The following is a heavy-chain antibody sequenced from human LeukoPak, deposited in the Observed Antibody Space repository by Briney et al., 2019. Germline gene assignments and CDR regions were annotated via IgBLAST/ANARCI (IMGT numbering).Heavy chain of an antibody. CDR2: VNPSGGST. Sequence: GASVKVSCKASGYTFTSYYMHWVRQAPGQGLEWMGIVNPSGGSTSYAQKFQGRVTMTRDTSTSTVYMELSSLRSEDTAVYYCAREGGIRLWFGELLSPGNKYNWSDPWGQGTLVTVSS. D-gene: IGHD3-10*01. V-gene: IGHV1-46*01. J-gene: IGHJ5*02. CDR3: AREGGIRLWFGELLSPGNKYNWSDP. CDR1: GYTFTSYY.